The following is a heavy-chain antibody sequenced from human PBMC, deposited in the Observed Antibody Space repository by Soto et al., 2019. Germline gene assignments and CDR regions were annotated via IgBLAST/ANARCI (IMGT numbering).Heavy chain of an antibody. D-gene: IGHD3-16*01. V-gene: IGHV1-24*01. CDR3: ATDHGYDYVWGSYPTSYGMDV. J-gene: IGHJ6*02. CDR2: FDPEDGET. Sequence: ASVKVSCKASGYTFTSYYMHWVRQAPGQGLEWMGGFDPEDGETIYAQKFQGRVTMTEDTSTDTAYMELSSLRSEDTAVYYCATDHGYDYVWGSYPTSYGMDVWGQGTTVTVSS. CDR1: GYTFTSYY.